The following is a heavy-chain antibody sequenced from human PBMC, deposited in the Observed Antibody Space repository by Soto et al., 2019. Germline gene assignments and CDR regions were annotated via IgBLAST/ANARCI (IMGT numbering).Heavy chain of an antibody. CDR2: VYYSGST. V-gene: IGHV4-39*01. Sequence: LSLTCTVSGGSTNSRSDYWGWIRQPPGKGLEWIGSVYYSGSTHDNPSLQSRVTVSVDTSRNQFSLNLISVTAADTAVYFCARQPRGPGYGERGLYFDHWGQGTLVTVSS. CDR3: ARQPRGPGYGERGLYFDH. J-gene: IGHJ4*02. CDR1: GGSTNSRSDY. D-gene: IGHD3-16*01.